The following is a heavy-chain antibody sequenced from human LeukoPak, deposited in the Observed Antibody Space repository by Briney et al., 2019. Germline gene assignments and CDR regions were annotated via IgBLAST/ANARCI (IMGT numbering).Heavy chain of an antibody. D-gene: IGHD3-9*01. CDR2: ISGSGGST. Sequence: GGSLRLSCAASGFTFSSYAMSWVRQAPGKGLEWVSAISGSGGSTYYADSVKGRFTISRDNSKNTLYLQMNSLRAEDTAVYYCAKDLDRIPYNTYYDILTGYHFDYWGQGSLVTVSS. V-gene: IGHV3-23*01. CDR3: AKDLDRIPYNTYYDILTGYHFDY. J-gene: IGHJ4*02. CDR1: GFTFSSYA.